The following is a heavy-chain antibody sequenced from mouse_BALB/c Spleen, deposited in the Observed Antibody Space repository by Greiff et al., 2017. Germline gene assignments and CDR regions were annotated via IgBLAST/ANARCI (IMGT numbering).Heavy chain of an antibody. J-gene: IGHJ1*01. Sequence: DVKLVESGGGLVQPGGSLKLSCAASGFTFSSYTMSWVRQTPEKRLEWVAYISNGGGSTYYPDTVKGRFTISRDNAKNTLYLQMSSLKSEDTAMYYCARHLGRYFDVWGAGTTVTVSS. CDR2: ISNGGGST. D-gene: IGHD4-1*01. CDR3: ARHLGRYFDV. V-gene: IGHV5-12-2*01. CDR1: GFTFSSYT.